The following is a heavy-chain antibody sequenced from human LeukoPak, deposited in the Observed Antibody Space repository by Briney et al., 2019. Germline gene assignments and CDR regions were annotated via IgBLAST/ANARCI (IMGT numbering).Heavy chain of an antibody. J-gene: IGHJ5*02. Sequence: ASVKVSCKASGYTFTSYGISWVRQAPGQGLEWMGWISAYNGNTNYAQKLQGRVTMTTDTSTSTAYMELRSLRSDDTAVYYCARDVVQQLFSPTPHQCDWFDPWGQGTLVTVSS. CDR1: GYTFTSYG. V-gene: IGHV1-18*01. CDR2: ISAYNGNT. D-gene: IGHD1-1*01. CDR3: ARDVVQQLFSPTPHQCDWFDP.